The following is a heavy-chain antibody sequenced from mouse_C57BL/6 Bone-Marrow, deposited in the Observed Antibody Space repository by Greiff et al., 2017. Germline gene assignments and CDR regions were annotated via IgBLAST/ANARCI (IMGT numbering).Heavy chain of an antibody. Sequence: VQLKESGPELVKPGASVKMSCKASGYAFSSSWMNWVKQRPGKGLEWIGRIYPGDGDTNYNGQFKGKATLTADKSSSTAYMQLSSLSSEDSAVYFWASSLRIRTAWFEYWGQGTLVTVSA. CDR1: GYAFSSSW. CDR2: IYPGDGDT. CDR3: ASSLRIRTAWFEY. V-gene: IGHV1-82*01. D-gene: IGHD3-2*02. J-gene: IGHJ3*01.